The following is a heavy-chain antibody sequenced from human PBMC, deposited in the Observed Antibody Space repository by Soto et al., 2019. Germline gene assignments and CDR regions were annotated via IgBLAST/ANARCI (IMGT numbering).Heavy chain of an antibody. Sequence: QITLKESGPTLVKPTQTLTLTCTFSGFSLSTSGVGVGWIRQPPGKALEWLALIYWDDDKRYSPSLKSRLTIPKDTSKNQVVLTMTNMDPVDTATYYCAHNRRDFWSGYLDYWGQGTLVTVSS. J-gene: IGHJ4*02. CDR3: AHNRRDFWSGYLDY. V-gene: IGHV2-5*02. CDR1: GFSLSTSGVG. D-gene: IGHD3-3*01. CDR2: IYWDDDK.